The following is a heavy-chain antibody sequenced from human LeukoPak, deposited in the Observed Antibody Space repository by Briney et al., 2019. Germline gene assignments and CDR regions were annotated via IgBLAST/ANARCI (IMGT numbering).Heavy chain of an antibody. D-gene: IGHD3-22*01. Sequence: ASVKVSCKASGGTFSSYAISWVRQAPGQGLEWMGGIIPIFGTANYAQKFQGRVTITTDESTSAAYMELSSLRSEDTAVYYCARADRSTIRSWFDPWGQGTLVTVSP. J-gene: IGHJ5*02. CDR2: IIPIFGTA. V-gene: IGHV1-69*05. CDR1: GGTFSSYA. CDR3: ARADRSTIRSWFDP.